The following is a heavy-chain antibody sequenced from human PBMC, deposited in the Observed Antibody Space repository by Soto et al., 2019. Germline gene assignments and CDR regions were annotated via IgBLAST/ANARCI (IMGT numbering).Heavy chain of an antibody. D-gene: IGHD2-15*01. CDR3: ARGYCSGGSCYSFAHYSYSMDV. J-gene: IGHJ6*03. V-gene: IGHV4-34*01. CDR1: GGSFSGYY. Sequence: SETLSLTCAVYGGSFSGYYWIWIRQPPGKGLEWIGEINHSGSTNYNPSLKSRVTISVDTSKNQSSLKLSSVTAADTAVYYCARGYCSGGSCYSFAHYSYSMDVWGKGPTVTVSS. CDR2: INHSGST.